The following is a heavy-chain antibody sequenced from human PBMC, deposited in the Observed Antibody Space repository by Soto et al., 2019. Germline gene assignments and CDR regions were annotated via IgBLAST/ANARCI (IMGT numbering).Heavy chain of an antibody. D-gene: IGHD3-22*01. V-gene: IGHV4-39*01. CDR1: GDSISNSRFY. J-gene: IGHJ5*02. CDR3: ARDFFDSSDYTTNWFDP. Sequence: SETLSLTCSVSGDSISNSRFYWAWIRQPPGEGLEWIGSIYHTGNAYYKPSLKSRVTISVDTSKKQFSLKLTSVTAAYVALYYCARDFFDSSDYTTNWFDPWGQGTLVTVS. CDR2: IYHTGNA.